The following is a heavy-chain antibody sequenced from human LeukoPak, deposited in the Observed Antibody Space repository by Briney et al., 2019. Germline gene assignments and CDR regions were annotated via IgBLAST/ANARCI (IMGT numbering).Heavy chain of an antibody. V-gene: IGHV4-34*01. D-gene: IGHD6-6*01. Sequence: SETLSLTCAVYGGSFSGYYWSWIRRPPGKGLEWIGEINHSGSTNYNPSLKSRVTISVDTSKNQFSLKLSSVTAADTAVYYCARLHIAARGRDYWGQGTLVTVSS. J-gene: IGHJ4*02. CDR2: INHSGST. CDR3: ARLHIAARGRDY. CDR1: GGSFSGYY.